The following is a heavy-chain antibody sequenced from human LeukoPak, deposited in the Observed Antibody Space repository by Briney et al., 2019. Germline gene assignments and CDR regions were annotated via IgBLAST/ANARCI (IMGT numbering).Heavy chain of an antibody. D-gene: IGHD4-17*01. CDR1: GFTFSSYA. Sequence: PGGSLRLSCAASGFTFSSYAMHWVRQAPGKGLEWVAVISYDGSNKYYAGSVKGRFTISRDNSKNTLYLQMNSLRAEDTAVYYCARDGPDYEFDYWGQGTLVTVSS. J-gene: IGHJ4*02. V-gene: IGHV3-30*04. CDR3: ARDGPDYEFDY. CDR2: ISYDGSNK.